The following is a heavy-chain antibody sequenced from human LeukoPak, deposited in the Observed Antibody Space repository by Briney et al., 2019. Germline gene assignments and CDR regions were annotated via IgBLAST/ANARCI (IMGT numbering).Heavy chain of an antibody. Sequence: ASVKVSCKASGYTFTGYYMHWVRQAPGQGLEWMGWINPNSGGTNYAQKFQGWVTMTRDTSISTAYMELSRLRSDDTAVYYCAREGSYDSSGYNNAPDAFDIWGQGTMVTVSS. V-gene: IGHV1-2*04. CDR2: INPNSGGT. D-gene: IGHD3-22*01. CDR3: AREGSYDSSGYNNAPDAFDI. J-gene: IGHJ3*02. CDR1: GYTFTGYY.